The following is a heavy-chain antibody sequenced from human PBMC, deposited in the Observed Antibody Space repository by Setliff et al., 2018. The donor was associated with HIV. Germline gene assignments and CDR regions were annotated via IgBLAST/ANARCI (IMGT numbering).Heavy chain of an antibody. V-gene: IGHV4-34*01. Sequence: PSETLSLTCAVNSGSFGSYYWSWLRQSPGKGLEWIGEVNQRVTSNYNPSLKSRVTMSIDESKSQFSLTLTSVTAADTAVYYCARQMPIPGIATTPVDYWGQGALVTVSS. J-gene: IGHJ4*02. CDR1: SGSFGSYY. CDR3: ARQMPIPGIATTPVDY. CDR2: VNQRVTS. D-gene: IGHD1-26*01.